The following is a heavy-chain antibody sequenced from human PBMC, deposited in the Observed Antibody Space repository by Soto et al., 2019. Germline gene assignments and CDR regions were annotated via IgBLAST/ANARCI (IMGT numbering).Heavy chain of an antibody. CDR3: ARDKYYYGPGKDGMDV. D-gene: IGHD3-10*01. J-gene: IGHJ6*02. CDR2: IFSSGYT. CDR1: GASINSGDDY. Sequence: SETLSLTCTVSGASINSGDDYWCWIRQAPGKGLEWIGYIFSSGYTYYTPSLSSRVSISLDTSKNQFSLKMTSVTAADTAVYYCARDKYYYGPGKDGMDVWGQGTTVTVSS. V-gene: IGHV4-30-4*01.